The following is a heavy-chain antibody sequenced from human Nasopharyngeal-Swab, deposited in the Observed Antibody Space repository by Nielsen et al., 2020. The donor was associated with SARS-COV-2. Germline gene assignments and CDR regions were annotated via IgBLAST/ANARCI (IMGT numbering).Heavy chain of an antibody. CDR2: IYYSGST. CDR1: GGSISSYY. J-gene: IGHJ4*02. D-gene: IGHD3-22*01. CDR3: ARADYYYDSSGYFAGYYFDY. V-gene: IGHV4-59*01. Sequence: SETLSLTCTVSGGSISSYYWSWIRQPPGKGLEWIGYIYYSGSTNYNPSLKSRITISVDTSKNQFSLKLSSVTAADTAVYYCARADYYYDSSGYFAGYYFDYWGQGTLVTVPS.